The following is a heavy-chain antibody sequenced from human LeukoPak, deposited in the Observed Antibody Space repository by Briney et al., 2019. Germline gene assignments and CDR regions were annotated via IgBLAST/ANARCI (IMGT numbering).Heavy chain of an antibody. CDR3: ARNNDSRDPPHFDY. CDR1: GGTFNSYA. J-gene: IGHJ4*02. V-gene: IGHV1-69*06. Sequence: SVTVSCTASGGTFNSYAISWVRQAPGQGLEWMGGIIPIFGTTNYARKFRGRVTLTADKSTRTAYMDLSSLRSEDTAVYYCARNNDSRDPPHFDYWGQGTLVTVSS. D-gene: IGHD3-16*01. CDR2: IIPIFGTT.